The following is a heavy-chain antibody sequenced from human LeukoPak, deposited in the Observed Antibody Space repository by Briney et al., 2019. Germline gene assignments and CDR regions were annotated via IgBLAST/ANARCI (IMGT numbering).Heavy chain of an antibody. CDR2: ISYSGGT. V-gene: IGHV4-39*02. J-gene: IGHJ5*02. CDR1: GESISSSTYY. CDR3: ARDLGYSYGTGFDP. D-gene: IGHD5-18*01. Sequence: SETLSLTCSVSGESISSSTYYWGWIRQPPGKGLEWIGSISYSGGTYYNPSLKSRVTIFVDTSKNQFSLRLSSVTAADTAVYYCARDLGYSYGTGFDPWGQGTLVTVSS.